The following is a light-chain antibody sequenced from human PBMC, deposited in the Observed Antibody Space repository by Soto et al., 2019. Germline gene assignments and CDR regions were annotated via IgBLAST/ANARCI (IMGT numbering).Light chain of an antibody. CDR2: RNN. CDR3: AAWDDSLSGPV. V-gene: IGLV1-47*01. CDR1: SSNFGAGYE. J-gene: IGLJ3*02. Sequence: QSVLTQPPSVSGAPGQRVTISCTGSSSNFGAGYEVHWYKQLPGTAPTLLIYRNNQRPSGVPDRFSGSKSGTSASLAISGLRSEDEADYYCAAWDDSLSGPVFGGGTKLTVL.